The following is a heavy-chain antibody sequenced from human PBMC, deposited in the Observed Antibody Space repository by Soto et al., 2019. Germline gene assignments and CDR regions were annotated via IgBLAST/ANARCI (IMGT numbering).Heavy chain of an antibody. V-gene: IGHV3-7*03. J-gene: IGHJ4*02. Sequence: EVQLVESGGGLVQPGGSLRLSCTASGFTFSSYWMSWVRQAPGKGLGWVANIKEDGSGKYYVDSVKGRFSISRDNARNSLYLQMNSLRVEDTAVYYCVRVGCLGGFWGQGELVTVSS. D-gene: IGHD3-16*01. CDR3: VRVGCLGGF. CDR2: IKEDGSGK. CDR1: GFTFSSYW.